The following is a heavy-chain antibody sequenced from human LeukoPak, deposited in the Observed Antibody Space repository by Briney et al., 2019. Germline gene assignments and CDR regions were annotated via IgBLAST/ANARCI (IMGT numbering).Heavy chain of an antibody. Sequence: SETLSLTCTVSDDSISDYYRGWIRQPPGKGLEWIGYFYNSGRANYNPSLKSRVTISVDTSKNQFSLKLSSVTAADTAVYYCASTVLGYCSSTSCYTPTDAFDIWGQGTMVTVSS. CDR3: ASTVLGYCSSTSCYTPTDAFDI. CDR2: FYNSGRA. V-gene: IGHV4-59*01. CDR1: DDSISDYY. D-gene: IGHD2-2*02. J-gene: IGHJ3*02.